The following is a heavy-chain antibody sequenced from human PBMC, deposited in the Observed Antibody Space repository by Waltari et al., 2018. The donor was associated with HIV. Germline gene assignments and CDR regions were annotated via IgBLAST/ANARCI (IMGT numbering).Heavy chain of an antibody. V-gene: IGHV3-15*01. J-gene: IGHJ1*01. CDR2: IKSKTDGGTT. D-gene: IGHD3-3*01. CDR3: TIRTIFGALQH. Sequence: EVQLVESGGGLVKPGGSLRLSCAASGFTFSNAWMSWVRQAPGKGREWVGRIKSKTDGGTTDDAAPVKGRFTISRDDSKNTLYLQMNSLKTEDTAVYYCTIRTIFGALQHWGQGTLVTVSS. CDR1: GFTFSNAW.